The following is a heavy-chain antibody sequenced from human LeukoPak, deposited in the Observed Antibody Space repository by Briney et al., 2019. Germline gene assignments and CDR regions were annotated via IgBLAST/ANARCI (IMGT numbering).Heavy chain of an antibody. V-gene: IGHV1-2*06. D-gene: IGHD3-16*01. J-gene: IGHJ4*02. CDR2: INPNSGGT. Sequence: ASVKVSCKASGYTFTGYYMHWVRQAPGQGLEWMGRINPNSGGTNYAQKFQGRVTMTRDTSISTVYMELSRLRSDDTAVYYCARGVGDYFFFDYWGQGTLVTVSS. CDR1: GYTFTGYY. CDR3: ARGVGDYFFFDY.